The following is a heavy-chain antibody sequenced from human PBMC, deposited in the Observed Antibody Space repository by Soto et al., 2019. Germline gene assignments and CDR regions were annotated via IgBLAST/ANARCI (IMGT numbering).Heavy chain of an antibody. V-gene: IGHV4-30-4*08. CDR3: ARGSYYYDSSGYYNY. CDR2: IYYSGST. J-gene: IGHJ4*02. CDR1: GGSISSSDYY. Sequence: SETLSLTCTVSGGSISSSDYYWGWIRQPPGKGLEWIGNIYYSGSTYYNPSLKSRVTISVDTSKNQFSLKLSSVTAADTAVYYCARGSYYYDSSGYYNYWGQGTLVTVSS. D-gene: IGHD3-22*01.